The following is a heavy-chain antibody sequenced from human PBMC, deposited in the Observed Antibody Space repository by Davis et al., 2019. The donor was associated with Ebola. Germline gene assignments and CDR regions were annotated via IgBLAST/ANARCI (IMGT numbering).Heavy chain of an antibody. CDR1: GFTFSDST. Sequence: GESLKISCAASGFTFSDSTMHWVRQASGKGLEWVGRIRSKANSYATAYAASVKGRFTISRDDSKNTAYLQMNSLKTEDTAMYYCTSVPATGDLDYWGQGTLVTVSS. V-gene: IGHV3-73*01. CDR2: IRSKANSYAT. CDR3: TSVPATGDLDY. D-gene: IGHD2-2*01. J-gene: IGHJ4*02.